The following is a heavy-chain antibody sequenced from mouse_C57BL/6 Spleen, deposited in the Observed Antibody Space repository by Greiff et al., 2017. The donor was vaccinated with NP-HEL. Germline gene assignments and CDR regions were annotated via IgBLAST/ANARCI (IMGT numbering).Heavy chain of an antibody. CDR3: TRGGGDDYDGFAY. CDR1: GYTFTDYE. Sequence: QVQLQQSGAELVRPGASVTLSCKASGYTFTDYEMHWVKQTPVHGLEWIGAIDPETGGTAYNQKFKGKAILTADKSSSTAYMELRSLTSEDSAVYYCTRGGGDDYDGFAYWGQGTLVTVSA. J-gene: IGHJ3*01. CDR2: IDPETGGT. V-gene: IGHV1-15*01. D-gene: IGHD2-4*01.